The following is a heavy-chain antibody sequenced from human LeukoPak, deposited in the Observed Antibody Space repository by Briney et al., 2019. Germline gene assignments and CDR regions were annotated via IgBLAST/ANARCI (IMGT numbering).Heavy chain of an antibody. J-gene: IGHJ4*02. Sequence: GGSLRLSCADSGFTFSSYAMSWVRQAPGKGLEWVSAISGSGGSTYYADSVKGRFTISRDNSKNTLYLQMNSLRAEDTAVYYCAKGLEQWLVLGDYWGQGTLVTVSS. CDR2: ISGSGGST. CDR1: GFTFSSYA. D-gene: IGHD6-19*01. V-gene: IGHV3-23*01. CDR3: AKGLEQWLVLGDY.